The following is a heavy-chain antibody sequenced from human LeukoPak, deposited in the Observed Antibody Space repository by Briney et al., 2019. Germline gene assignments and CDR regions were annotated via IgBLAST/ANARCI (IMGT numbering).Heavy chain of an antibody. CDR3: ARHSSVVRGWFDP. Sequence: SETLSLTCTVSGGSLTSYYWTWIRQPPGKGLEWVGYIYASGSTNYNPSLKSRVPISVDTSKNQFSLKLSSVTAADTAMYYCARHSSVVRGWFDPWGQGTLVTISS. CDR2: IYASGST. CDR1: GGSLTSYY. D-gene: IGHD2-15*01. J-gene: IGHJ5*02. V-gene: IGHV4-4*09.